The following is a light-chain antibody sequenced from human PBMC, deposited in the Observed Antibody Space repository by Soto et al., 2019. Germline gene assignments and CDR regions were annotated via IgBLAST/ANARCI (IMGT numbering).Light chain of an antibody. CDR1: QSLSGGY. CDR3: QQNGSLPIT. CDR2: SAS. Sequence: EIVLTQSPGTLSLAPGERATLSCRASQSLSGGYLDWFQQKPGQTPRLLIYSASNRATGIPDRFSGSGSGTDFTLTISRLEPEDFVVYYCQQNGSLPITFGQGTRLDIK. V-gene: IGKV3-20*01. J-gene: IGKJ5*01.